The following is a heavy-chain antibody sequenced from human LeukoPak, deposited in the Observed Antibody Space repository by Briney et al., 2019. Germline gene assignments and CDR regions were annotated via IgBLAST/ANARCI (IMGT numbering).Heavy chain of an antibody. V-gene: IGHV3-9*01. D-gene: IGHD6-19*01. Sequence: HSGRSLRLSCAASGFTFDDYAMHWVRQAPGKGLEWVSGISWNSGSIGYADSVKGRFTISRDNAKNSLYLQMNSLRAEDTAVYYCARDKGSGWSPFDYWGQGTLVTVSS. CDR1: GFTFDDYA. J-gene: IGHJ4*02. CDR2: ISWNSGSI. CDR3: ARDKGSGWSPFDY.